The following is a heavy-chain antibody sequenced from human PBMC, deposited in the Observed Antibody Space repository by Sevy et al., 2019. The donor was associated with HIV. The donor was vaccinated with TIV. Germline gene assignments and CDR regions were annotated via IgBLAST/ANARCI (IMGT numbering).Heavy chain of an antibody. J-gene: IGHJ6*02. CDR2: ISGSGGST. Sequence: WGSLRLSCAASGFTFSTYAMSWVRQAPGKGLEWVSAISGSGGSTYYADSVMGRFTVSRDKSKSMLYLQMNSLRAEDTAVYYCAKGDSTFYGLDVWGQGTTVTVSS. V-gene: IGHV3-23*01. D-gene: IGHD6-13*01. CDR3: AKGDSTFYGLDV. CDR1: GFTFSTYA.